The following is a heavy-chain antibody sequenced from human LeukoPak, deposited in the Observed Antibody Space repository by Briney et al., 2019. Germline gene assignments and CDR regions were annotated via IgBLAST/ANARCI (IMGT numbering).Heavy chain of an antibody. J-gene: IGHJ4*02. CDR3: AAQPCSVGRCYLDY. CDR2: ISGSGGST. D-gene: IGHD2-15*01. V-gene: IGHV3-23*01. Sequence: GGSLRLSCAASGFTFSSYAMSWVRQAPGKGLEWVSAISGSGGSTYYADSVKGRFTISRDNSKNTLYLQLNSLGAEDTAVYYCAAQPCSVGRCYLDYWGQGTLVTVSS. CDR1: GFTFSSYA.